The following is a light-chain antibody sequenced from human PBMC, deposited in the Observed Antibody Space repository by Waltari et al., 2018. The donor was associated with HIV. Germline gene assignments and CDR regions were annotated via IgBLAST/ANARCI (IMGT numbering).Light chain of an antibody. CDR1: RSNIGRNT. CDR3: AAWDDSLNGWV. V-gene: IGLV1-44*01. Sequence: QSVLTQPPSVSGTPGQRVTISCSGSRSNIGRNTVNWYQQVPGMAPKFLISGNDGRPSGVPDRFSGSKSGTSASLAVRGLQSDDEANYYCAAWDDSLNGWVFGGGIMLTVL. J-gene: IGLJ3*02. CDR2: GND.